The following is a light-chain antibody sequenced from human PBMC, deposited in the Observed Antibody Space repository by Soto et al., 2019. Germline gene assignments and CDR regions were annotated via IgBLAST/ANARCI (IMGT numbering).Light chain of an antibody. CDR3: LSYAGTAYV. Sequence: QSALTPPPSASGSPGQSVTISCTGTSSDVGGYDYVSWYQQYPGKTPKLMIFEVTKRPSGVPDRFSGSKSGNTASLTVSGLQAEDEADYYCLSYAGTAYVLGTGTKVTVL. V-gene: IGLV2-8*01. CDR1: SSDVGGYDY. CDR2: EVT. J-gene: IGLJ1*01.